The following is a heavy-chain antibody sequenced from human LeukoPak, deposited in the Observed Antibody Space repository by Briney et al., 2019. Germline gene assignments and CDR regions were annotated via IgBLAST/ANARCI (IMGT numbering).Heavy chain of an antibody. V-gene: IGHV3-11*01. J-gene: IGHJ6*03. CDR2: ISSSSSTI. Sequence: GGSLRLSCAASGFTFSDYYMSWIRQAPGKGLEWVSYISSSSSTIYYADSVKGRFTISRDNAKNSLYLQMNSLRAEDTAVYYCAREVSSGTVAEATLYYYYYYMDVWGKGTTVTVSS. CDR3: AREVSSGTVAEATLYYYYYYMDV. D-gene: IGHD1-26*01. CDR1: GFTFSDYY.